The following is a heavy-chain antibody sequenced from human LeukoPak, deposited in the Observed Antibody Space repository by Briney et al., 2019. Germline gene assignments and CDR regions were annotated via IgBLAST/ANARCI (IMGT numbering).Heavy chain of an antibody. V-gene: IGHV1-2*02. CDR1: GYTFTGYY. Sequence: GASVKVSCKASGYTFTGYYMHWVRQAPGQGLEWMGWINPNSGGTNYAQKFQGRVTMTRDTSISTAYMELSRLRSDDTAVYYCARDTRYYDSSGYWAYWGQGTLVTVSS. D-gene: IGHD3-22*01. J-gene: IGHJ4*02. CDR2: INPNSGGT. CDR3: ARDTRYYDSSGYWAY.